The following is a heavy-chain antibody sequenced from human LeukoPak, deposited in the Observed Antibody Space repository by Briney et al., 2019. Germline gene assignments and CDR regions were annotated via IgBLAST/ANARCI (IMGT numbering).Heavy chain of an antibody. CDR2: IQNSVTSY. Sequence: PSETLSLTCTVSGGSISSYYWSWVRRPPGKGLEWIGYIQNSVTSYTDNPSLQSRVTISVDTSKNQFSLKLTSVTAADTAVYYCVRSPQLDPWGQGTLVTVSS. J-gene: IGHJ5*02. CDR1: GGSISSYY. V-gene: IGHV4-59*01. CDR3: VRSPQLDP.